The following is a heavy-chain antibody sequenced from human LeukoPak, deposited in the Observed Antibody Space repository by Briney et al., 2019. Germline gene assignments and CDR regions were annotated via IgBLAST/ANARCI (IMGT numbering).Heavy chain of an antibody. CDR2: MYYSGST. V-gene: IGHV4-30-4*01. CDR3: ARPYYYDSRIDP. J-gene: IGHJ5*02. Sequence: SQTLSLTCTVSGGSISSGDYYWSWIRQPPGKGLEWIAYMYYSGSTYYNPSLKSRVTMSADTSKNQLSLKLSSVTAADTVVYYCARPYYYDSRIDPWGQGILVTVSS. CDR1: GGSISSGDYY. D-gene: IGHD3-22*01.